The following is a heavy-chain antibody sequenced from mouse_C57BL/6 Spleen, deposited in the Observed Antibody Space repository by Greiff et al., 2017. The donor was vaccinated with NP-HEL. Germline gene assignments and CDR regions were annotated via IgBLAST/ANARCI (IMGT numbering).Heavy chain of an antibody. CDR2: ISSGGSYT. V-gene: IGHV5-6*01. D-gene: IGHD1-1*01. CDR1: GFTFSSSG. J-gene: IGHJ4*01. CDR3: ARDYYGSSGVYYYAMDY. Sequence: EVQLVESGGDLVKPGGSLKLSCAASGFTFSSSGMSWVRQTPDKRLEWVATISSGGSYTYYPDSVKGRFTISRDNAKNTLYLQMSSLKSEDTAMYYCARDYYGSSGVYYYAMDYWGQGTSVTVSS.